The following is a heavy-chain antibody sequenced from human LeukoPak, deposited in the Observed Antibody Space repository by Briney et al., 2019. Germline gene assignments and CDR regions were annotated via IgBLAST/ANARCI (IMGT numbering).Heavy chain of an antibody. V-gene: IGHV3-23*01. CDR1: GFIVSSNH. J-gene: IGHJ4*02. D-gene: IGHD3-22*01. CDR3: AKDSFLGWNHFDTSVYLSDY. Sequence: GGSLRLSCAASGFIVSSNHMSWVCQAPGKGLEWVSVIGGSGGSTNYAGSVKGRFTISRDNSKNTLYLQMDSLRAEDTAVYYCAKDSFLGWNHFDTSVYLSDYWGQGTLVTVSS. CDR2: IGGSGGST.